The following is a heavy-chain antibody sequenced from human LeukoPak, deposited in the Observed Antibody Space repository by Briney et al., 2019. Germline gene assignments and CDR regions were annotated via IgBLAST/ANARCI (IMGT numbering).Heavy chain of an antibody. V-gene: IGHV3-33*01. CDR1: GFTFSRKG. D-gene: IGHD4-17*01. Sequence: GGSLRLSCAASGFTFSRKGMHWVRQAPGKGLEWVAVIWYDGSYKYYADSVKGRFTIFRDNSKNTLYLQMNSLRAEDTAVDYCARDNGDGGVDAFDIWGQGTMVTVSS. CDR3: ARDNGDGGVDAFDI. J-gene: IGHJ3*02. CDR2: IWYDGSYK.